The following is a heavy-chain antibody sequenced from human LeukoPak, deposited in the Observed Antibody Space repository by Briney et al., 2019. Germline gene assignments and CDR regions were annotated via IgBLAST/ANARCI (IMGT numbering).Heavy chain of an antibody. CDR3: ARAMDY. CDR2: IKQDGSEK. CDR1: GVTFSSYW. V-gene: IGHV3-7*03. J-gene: IGHJ4*02. Sequence: GGSLRLSCAASGVTFSSYWMNWVRQAPGKGLEWVANIKQDGSEKHYVDSVKGRFTISRDNAKNSMYLQMNSLRAEDTAVYYCARAMDYWGQGTLVTVSS.